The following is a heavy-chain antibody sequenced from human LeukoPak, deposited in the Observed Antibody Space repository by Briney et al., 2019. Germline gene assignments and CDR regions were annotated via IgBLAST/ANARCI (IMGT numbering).Heavy chain of an antibody. V-gene: IGHV1-3*01. CDR3: ARAQLRYFDWLSD. Sequence: ASVKVSCNASGYTFTSYAMHWVRQAPGQRLEWMGWINAGNGNTKYSQKFQGRVTITRDTSASKAYMELSSLRSEDTAVYYCARAQLRYFDWLSDWGQGTLVTVSS. D-gene: IGHD3-9*01. CDR2: INAGNGNT. CDR1: GYTFTSYA. J-gene: IGHJ4*02.